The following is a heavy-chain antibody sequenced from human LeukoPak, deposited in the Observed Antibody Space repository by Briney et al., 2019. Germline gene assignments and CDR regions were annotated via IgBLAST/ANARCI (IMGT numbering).Heavy chain of an antibody. CDR3: ARDVHGDCGSGWFDP. Sequence: SVKVSCKTSGGTFNNSAISWVRQAPGQGLEWLGGIMPLFGTAVYAQKFQGRVTITKDESTRTVYLELTSLTSDDAAVYYCARDVHGDCGSGWFDPWGQGTLVSVSS. J-gene: IGHJ5*02. D-gene: IGHD2-21*02. CDR2: IMPLFGTA. CDR1: GGTFNNSA. V-gene: IGHV1-69*05.